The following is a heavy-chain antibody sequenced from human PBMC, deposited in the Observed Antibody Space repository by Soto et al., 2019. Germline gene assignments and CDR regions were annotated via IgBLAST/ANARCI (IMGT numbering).Heavy chain of an antibody. D-gene: IGHD2-2*01. CDR2: IFYTGTT. Sequence: SETLSLTCSVSGGSINYNSYYWGWIRQPPGKGLEWVGGIFYTGTTYYSPSLKDRVTISVDTSKNSFSLNLTSVTAADTAVYFCARLVVVAPVANALGQGILVTVSS. CDR3: ARLVVVAPVANA. J-gene: IGHJ5*02. CDR1: GGSINYNSYY. V-gene: IGHV4-39*02.